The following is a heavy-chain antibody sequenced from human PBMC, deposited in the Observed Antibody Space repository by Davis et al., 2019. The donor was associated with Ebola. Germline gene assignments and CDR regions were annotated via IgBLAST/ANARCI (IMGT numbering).Heavy chain of an antibody. D-gene: IGHD5-12*01. V-gene: IGHV1-46*01. CDR3: ARSMIGGYSGYDYYDYYGMDV. CDR2: INPSGGST. Sequence: ASVKVSCKASGYTFTSYSMHWVRQAPGQGLEWMGIINPSGGSTSYAQKFQGRVTMTRDTSTRTVYMELSSLRSEDTAVYYCARSMIGGYSGYDYYDYYGMDVWGQGTTVTVSS. CDR1: GYTFTSYS. J-gene: IGHJ6*02.